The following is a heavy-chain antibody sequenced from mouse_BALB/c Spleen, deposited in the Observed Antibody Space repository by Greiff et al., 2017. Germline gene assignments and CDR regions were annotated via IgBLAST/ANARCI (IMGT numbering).Heavy chain of an antibody. D-gene: IGHD1-1*01. Sequence: VKLQESGPELVRPGASVKMSCKASGYTFTSYWMHWVKQRPGQGLEWIGMIDPSNSETRLNQKFKDKATLNVDKSSNTAYMQLSSLTSEDSAVYYCARLESITTGYYFDYWGQGTTLTVSS. CDR2: IDPSNSET. V-gene: IGHV1S127*01. CDR3: ARLESITTGYYFDY. CDR1: GYTFTSYW. J-gene: IGHJ2*01.